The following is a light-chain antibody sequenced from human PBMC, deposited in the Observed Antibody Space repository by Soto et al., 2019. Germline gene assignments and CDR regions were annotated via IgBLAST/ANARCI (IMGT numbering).Light chain of an antibody. V-gene: IGKV3-20*01. Sequence: EIVLTQSPGTLSLSPGERATLSCRASQSVSYYLAWYQQKPGQAPRLLIYDASSRATGVPDRFSGSGSATDFTLTISRLEPEDFAVYYCQQYAASPRTFGQGTKVDI. CDR2: DAS. CDR1: QSVSYY. J-gene: IGKJ1*01. CDR3: QQYAASPRT.